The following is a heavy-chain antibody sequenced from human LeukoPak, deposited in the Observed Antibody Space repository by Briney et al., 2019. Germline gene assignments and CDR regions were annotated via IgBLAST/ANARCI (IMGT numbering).Heavy chain of an antibody. CDR1: GFTFSSYA. CDR2: ISGSGGST. J-gene: IGHJ5*02. D-gene: IGHD3-9*01. Sequence: GGSLRLSCAASGFTFSSYAMSWVRQAPGKGLEWVSAISGSGGSTYYADSVKGRFTISRDNSKNTLYLQMNSLRAEDTAVYYCAKMRILTGYYPFWFDPWGQGTLVTVSS. CDR3: AKMRILTGYYPFWFDP. V-gene: IGHV3-23*01.